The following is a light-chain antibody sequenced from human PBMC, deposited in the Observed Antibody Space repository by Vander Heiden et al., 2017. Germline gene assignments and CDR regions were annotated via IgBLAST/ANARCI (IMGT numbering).Light chain of an antibody. Sequence: DIVMTQSPLSLPVTPGEPASISCRSSQSLLHSNGYNYLDWYLQKPGQSPQLLIYLGSNRASGVPDRFSGSGSGTDFTLKISRVEAEDVGVYYCMQALQTLLTFGGGTKVXIK. CDR1: QSLLHSNGYNY. J-gene: IGKJ4*01. CDR3: MQALQTLLT. CDR2: LGS. V-gene: IGKV2-28*01.